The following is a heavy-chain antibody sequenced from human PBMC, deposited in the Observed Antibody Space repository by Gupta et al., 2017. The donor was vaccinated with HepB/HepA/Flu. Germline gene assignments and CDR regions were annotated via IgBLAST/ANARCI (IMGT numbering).Heavy chain of an antibody. D-gene: IGHD2-15*01. CDR2: INHSGST. J-gene: IGHJ1*01. Sequence: QVQLQQWGAGLLKPSETLSLTCAVYGGSFSGYYWSWIRQPPGKGLEWIGEINHSGSTNYNPSLKSRVTISVDTSKNQSSLKLSSVTAADTAVYYCARGGRGYCSGGSCYSLTQECFQHWGQGTLVTVSS. CDR3: ARGGRGYCSGGSCYSLTQECFQH. V-gene: IGHV4-34*01. CDR1: GGSFSGYY.